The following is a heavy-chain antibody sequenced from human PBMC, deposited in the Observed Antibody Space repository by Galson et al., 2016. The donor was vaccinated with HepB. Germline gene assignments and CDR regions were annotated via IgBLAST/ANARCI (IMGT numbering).Heavy chain of an antibody. CDR1: GGTFSSHT. J-gene: IGHJ3*01. D-gene: IGHD3-16*02. CDR2: IIPISVTT. Sequence: SVKVSCKASGGTFSSHTISWVRQAPGQGLEWMGGIIPISVTTKYARKFQGRVTISADESTTTAYMELNSLRSEDTAVYYCARVGGYVWGSYRSPRAFDVWGQGTMVTVSS. V-gene: IGHV1-69*13. CDR3: ARVGGYVWGSYRSPRAFDV.